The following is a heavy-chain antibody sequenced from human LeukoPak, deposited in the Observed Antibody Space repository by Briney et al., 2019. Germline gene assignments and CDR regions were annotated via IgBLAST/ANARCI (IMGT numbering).Heavy chain of an antibody. CDR2: ISDSGGST. Sequence: PGGSLRLSCAASGFTFSSYAMSWVRQAPGKGLEWVSGISDSGGSTYYADSVKGRCTISRDNSKNTVSLQMNNPRAEDTAVYFCARHDSFIPYWGQGTLVTVTS. J-gene: IGHJ4*02. D-gene: IGHD3-16*02. CDR1: GFTFSSYA. V-gene: IGHV3-23*01. CDR3: ARHDSFIPY.